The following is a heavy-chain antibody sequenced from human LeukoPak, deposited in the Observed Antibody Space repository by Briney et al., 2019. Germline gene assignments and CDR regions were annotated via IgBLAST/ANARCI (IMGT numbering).Heavy chain of an antibody. V-gene: IGHV1-2*04. CDR2: INPNSGGT. J-gene: IGHJ6*02. D-gene: IGHD6-19*01. CDR3: ARRGSGWSYYGMDV. Sequence: ASVKVSCKASGGTFSSYAISWVRQAPGQGLEWMGWINPNSGGTNYAQKFQGWVTMTRDTSISTAYMELSRLRSDDTAVYYCARRGSGWSYYGMDVWGQGTTVTVSS. CDR1: GGTFSSYA.